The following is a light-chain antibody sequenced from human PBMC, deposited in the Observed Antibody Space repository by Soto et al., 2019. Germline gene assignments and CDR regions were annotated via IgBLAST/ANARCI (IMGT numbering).Light chain of an antibody. V-gene: IGKV1-39*01. CDR2: AAS. J-gene: IGKJ1*01. Sequence: DIRMTQSPSSLSASVGDRVTITCRASQSISSYLNWYQQKPGKAPKLLIYAASSLQSGGPSRFSGSGSGTDFTLTISSLQPEDFATYYCQQSYSTPRTFGQGTKVEIK. CDR3: QQSYSTPRT. CDR1: QSISSY.